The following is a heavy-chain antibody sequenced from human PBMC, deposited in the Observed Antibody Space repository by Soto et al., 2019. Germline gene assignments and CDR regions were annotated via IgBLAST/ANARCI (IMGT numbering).Heavy chain of an antibody. J-gene: IGHJ4*02. Sequence: SVKFSCTSSGVTFSSYAISWVRQAPGRGLEWMGGIIPIFGTANYAQKFQGRVTITADDSTSTAYMELSSLRSDDTAVFYCARSGRRWNLIELEDWGQGKLVTGAS. CDR2: IIPIFGTA. D-gene: IGHD1-7*01. CDR3: ARSGRRWNLIELED. V-gene: IGHV1-69*13. CDR1: GVTFSSYA.